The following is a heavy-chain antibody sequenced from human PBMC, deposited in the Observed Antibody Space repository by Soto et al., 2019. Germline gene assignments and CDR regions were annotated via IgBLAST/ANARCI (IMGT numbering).Heavy chain of an antibody. Sequence: GESLKSSCSVPVYIFGNSWMGRLRQMPAKGLEWMGITYGLDSDTKYSPSFQGQVTISADKSIFAAYLQCRSLKASDTAMYYCPTLSSMGPQSAFDYCGQGALITVS. CDR3: PTLSSMGPQSAFDY. V-gene: IGHV5-51*01. J-gene: IGHJ4*02. D-gene: IGHD1-26*01. CDR1: VYIFGNSW. CDR2: TYGLDSDT.